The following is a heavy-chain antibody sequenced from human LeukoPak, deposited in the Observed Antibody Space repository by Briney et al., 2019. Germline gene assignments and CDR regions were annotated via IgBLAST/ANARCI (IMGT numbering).Heavy chain of an antibody. Sequence: ASVKVSCKACGYTFADYYMHWVRQAPGQGLEWLGWINPKSGGTNYAQKLQGRVTMTTDTSTSTAYMELRSLRSDDTAVYYCARVSGWELLNVPYWGQGTLVTVSS. D-gene: IGHD1-26*01. CDR1: GYTFADYY. CDR3: ARVSGWELLNVPY. CDR2: INPKSGGT. J-gene: IGHJ4*02. V-gene: IGHV1-2*02.